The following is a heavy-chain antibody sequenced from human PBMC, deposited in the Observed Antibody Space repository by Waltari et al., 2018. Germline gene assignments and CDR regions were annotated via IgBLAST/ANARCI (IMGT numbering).Heavy chain of an antibody. J-gene: IGHJ4*02. D-gene: IGHD6-13*01. CDR2: ISGSGDIT. CDR3: ARELSSSWYESFDY. CDR1: GFTFSNHA. V-gene: IGHV3-23*04. Sequence: QLVESGGALLQPGGSLRLSCAASGFTFSNHAMSWVRQAPGKGLEWFSAISGSGDITYYADSVEGRFTISRDNSKNTLYLQMNSLRAEDTAVYYCARELSSSWYESFDYWGQGTLVTVSS.